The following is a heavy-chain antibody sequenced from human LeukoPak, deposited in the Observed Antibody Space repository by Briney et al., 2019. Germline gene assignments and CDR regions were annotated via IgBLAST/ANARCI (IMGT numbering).Heavy chain of an antibody. CDR2: VSTNDGNT. CDR3: AREYYYDSSGYYYPKSPFDY. D-gene: IGHD3-22*01. CDR1: GYTFTNYH. Sequence: ASVKVSCKASGYTFTNYHIAWVRQAPGQGLEWMGWVSTNDGNTVYAQRLQGRVTMTTDTSTSVAYMELRSLTSDDTAVYYCAREYYYDSSGYYYPKSPFDYWGQGTLVTVSS. V-gene: IGHV1-18*01. J-gene: IGHJ4*02.